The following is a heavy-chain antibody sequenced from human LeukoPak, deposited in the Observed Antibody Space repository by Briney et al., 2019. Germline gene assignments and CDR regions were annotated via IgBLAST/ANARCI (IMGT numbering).Heavy chain of an antibody. D-gene: IGHD3-3*01. Sequence: SETLSLTCTVSGGSISSYYWSWIRQPPGKGLEWIGHIYYSGSTNYNPSLKSRVTISVDTSKNQFSLKLSSVTAADTAVYYCARDKSGVFDYWGQRTLVTVSS. J-gene: IGHJ4*02. V-gene: IGHV4-59*01. CDR3: ARDKSGVFDY. CDR1: GGSISSYY. CDR2: IYYSGST.